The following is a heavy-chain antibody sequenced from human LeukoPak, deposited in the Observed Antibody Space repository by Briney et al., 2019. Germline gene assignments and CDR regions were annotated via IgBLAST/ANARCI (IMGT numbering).Heavy chain of an antibody. J-gene: IGHJ4*02. V-gene: IGHV3-20*04. CDR3: AKDRTNSWRNFDY. CDR1: GFTFDDYG. D-gene: IGHD6-13*01. Sequence: GGSLRLSCATTGFTFDDYGMNWVRQAPGKGLEWVSNINWNGRNVDYAPSVKGRFTISRDKAKNSLHLQMNSLRAEDTAVYYCAKDRTNSWRNFDYWGQGTLVTVAS. CDR2: INWNGRNV.